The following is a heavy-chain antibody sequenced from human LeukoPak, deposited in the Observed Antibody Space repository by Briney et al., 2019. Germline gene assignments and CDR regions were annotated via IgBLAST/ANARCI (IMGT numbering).Heavy chain of an antibody. CDR2: IRYDGSNK. D-gene: IGHD3-10*01. J-gene: IGHJ5*02. V-gene: IGHV3-30*02. CDR3: AKDSKQLGVRGGWLDP. CDR1: GFTFSSYG. Sequence: QPGGSLRLSCAASGFTFSSYGMHWVRQAPGKGLEWVAFIRYDGSNKYYADSVKGRFTISRDNSKKTLYLQLDSLRVEDTVIYYCAKDSKQLGVRGGWLDPWGQGTLVTVSS.